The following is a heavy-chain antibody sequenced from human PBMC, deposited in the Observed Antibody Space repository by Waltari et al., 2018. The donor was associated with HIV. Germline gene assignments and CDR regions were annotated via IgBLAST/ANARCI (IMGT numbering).Heavy chain of an antibody. D-gene: IGHD6-19*01. CDR1: GGPISSYH. Sequence: QVQLQESGPGLVKPSETLSLTCTVSGGPISSYHWSWIRQPPGKGLEWIGYIYTTGSTNYNPSLKSRVTISVATSKNQFSLKLTSATAADTAVYYCARGRLGVAGPYYFDYWGQGTLVTVSS. J-gene: IGHJ4*02. V-gene: IGHV4-59*01. CDR3: ARGRLGVAGPYYFDY. CDR2: IYTTGST.